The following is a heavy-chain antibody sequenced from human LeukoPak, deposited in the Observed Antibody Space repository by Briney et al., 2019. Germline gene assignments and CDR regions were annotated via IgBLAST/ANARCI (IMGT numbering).Heavy chain of an antibody. CDR1: GGSISSSRYY. D-gene: IGHD3-9*01. CDR3: ARGPKHYVILTGIDY. Sequence: TSETLSLTCTVSGGSISSSRYYWGWIRQPPGKGLEWIGTIYYDGSTYYNPSLKSRVTISVDTSNNQFSLKLTSVTAADTAVYYCARGPKHYVILTGIDYWGQGTLVTVSS. J-gene: IGHJ4*02. V-gene: IGHV4-39*01. CDR2: IYYDGST.